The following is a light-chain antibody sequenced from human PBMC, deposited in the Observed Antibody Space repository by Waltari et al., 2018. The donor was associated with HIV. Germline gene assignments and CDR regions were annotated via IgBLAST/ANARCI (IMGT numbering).Light chain of an antibody. V-gene: IGLV2-14*03. CDR2: NVT. J-gene: IGLJ2*01. CDR1: SSAIRRFDY. Sequence: SALTQPASVSGSPGQSITISCLGASSAIRRFDYVPWYQQHPDKAPQLILYNVTYRPSGVSGRFSGSRSGSMASLTISGLQPEDEADYFCCSYSDSGTILFGGGTRVTVL. CDR3: CSYSDSGTIL.